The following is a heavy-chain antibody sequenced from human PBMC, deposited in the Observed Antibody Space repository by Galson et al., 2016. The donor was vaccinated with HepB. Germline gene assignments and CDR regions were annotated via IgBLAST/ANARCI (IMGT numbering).Heavy chain of an antibody. V-gene: IGHV3-48*04. J-gene: IGHJ5*02. Sequence: SLRLSCAASGFTFSSHSMNWVRQAPGKGLEWVSYISSRSSTIYYADSVEGRFTISRDNGKNSLYLQMNSLRAEDTAVYYCARDPTRNYYGSSAYYYFSAGWFDPWGQGTLVTVSS. D-gene: IGHD3-22*01. CDR3: ARDPTRNYYGSSAYYYFSAGWFDP. CDR2: ISSRSSTI. CDR1: GFTFSSHS.